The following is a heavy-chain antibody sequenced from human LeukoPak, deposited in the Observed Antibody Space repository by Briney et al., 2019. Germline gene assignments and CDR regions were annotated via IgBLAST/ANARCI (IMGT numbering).Heavy chain of an antibody. J-gene: IGHJ3*02. V-gene: IGHV3-23*01. D-gene: IGHD5-24*01. CDR2: ISGSGGST. Sequence: GGSLRLSCAASGFTFSSYAMSWVRQAPGKGLEWVSAISGSGGSTYYADSVKGWFTISRDNSKNTLYLQMNSLRAEDTAVYYCAKDVEMATRHDAFDIWGQGTMVTVSS. CDR1: GFTFSSYA. CDR3: AKDVEMATRHDAFDI.